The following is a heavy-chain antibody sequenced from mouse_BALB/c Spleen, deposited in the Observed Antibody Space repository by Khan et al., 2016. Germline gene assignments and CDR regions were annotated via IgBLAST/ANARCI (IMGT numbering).Heavy chain of an antibody. CDR1: GYTFTDYY. CDR2: IFPGSGST. J-gene: IGHJ4*01. V-gene: IGHV1-77*01. Sequence: LQQSGTELPRPGASVKLSCKASGYTFTDYYLHWVKQRTGQGLEWIGEIFPGSGSTYYNEKFKGKASLTADTSSSTAYMQLSSLTSEDSAVYFCARSYYGYFAMDYWGHGASVTVSS. D-gene: IGHD1-2*01. CDR3: ARSYYGYFAMDY.